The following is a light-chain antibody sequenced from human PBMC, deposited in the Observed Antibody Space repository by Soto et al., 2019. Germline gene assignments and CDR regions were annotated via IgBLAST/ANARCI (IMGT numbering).Light chain of an antibody. V-gene: IGKV1-9*01. Sequence: DIQLTQSPSVLSASVGDTVTITCRASQALSNYLAWYQQKPGKAPDLLIYSASTLQSGVPSRFSGSGSETEFSLTIRALQPEDFATYYCQQSYSPPPITFGQGTRLEIK. J-gene: IGKJ5*01. CDR2: SAS. CDR3: QQSYSPPPIT. CDR1: QALSNY.